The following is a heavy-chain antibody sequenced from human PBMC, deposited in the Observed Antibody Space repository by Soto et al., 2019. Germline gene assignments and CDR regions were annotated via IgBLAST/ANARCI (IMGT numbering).Heavy chain of an antibody. CDR3: ARGTWSDYRLD. D-gene: IGHD4-4*01. V-gene: IGHV1-69*05. CDR2: IVLLFDTT. Sequence: QVQLVQSGAEVKKPGSSVKVSCKSSGGTFNSFVISWVRQAPGHGLEWMGGIVLLFDTTDYAQKFQGRITISSDESTSTACMDLTSLTSEDTAVYYCARGTWSDYRLDWGQGTQVTVSS. CDR1: GGTFNSFV. J-gene: IGHJ4*02.